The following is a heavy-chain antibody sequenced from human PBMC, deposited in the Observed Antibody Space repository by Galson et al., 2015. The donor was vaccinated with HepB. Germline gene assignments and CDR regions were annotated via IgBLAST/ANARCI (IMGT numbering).Heavy chain of an antibody. D-gene: IGHD2-15*01. J-gene: IGHJ6*02. CDR1: GFTFSNAW. CDR3: ARGGGGHRPGNYYYGMDV. CDR2: IKSKTDGGTT. Sequence: SLRLSCAASGFTFSNAWMSWVRQAPGKGLEWVGRIKSKTDGGTTDYAAPVKGRFTISRDDSKNTLYLQMNSLRAEDTAVYYCARGGGGHRPGNYYYGMDVWGQGTTVTVSS. V-gene: IGHV3-15*01.